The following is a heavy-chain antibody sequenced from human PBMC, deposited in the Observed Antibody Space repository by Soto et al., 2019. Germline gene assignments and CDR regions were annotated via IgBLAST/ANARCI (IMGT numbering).Heavy chain of an antibody. V-gene: IGHV3-23*01. D-gene: IGHD6-19*01. CDR2: ISGSGGST. Sequence: EVQLLESGGGLVKPGGSLRLSCAASGFTFSSYAMSWVRQAPGQGLEWVSAISGSGGSTCYADSVKGRFTISRDNSKHTVYQQMNSLRAEDTAVYYSAKELGLVRGRYVFDYWGQRALVTVSS. CDR1: GFTFSSYA. CDR3: AKELGLVRGRYVFDY. J-gene: IGHJ4*02.